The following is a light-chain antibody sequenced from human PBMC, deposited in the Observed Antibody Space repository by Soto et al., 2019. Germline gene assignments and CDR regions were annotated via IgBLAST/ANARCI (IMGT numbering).Light chain of an antibody. CDR2: AAY. CDR1: QSISSY. V-gene: IGKV1-39*01. CDR3: QQSYLTPLP. J-gene: IGKJ5*01. Sequence: DIQMTQSPSSLSASVGDRVTITCRASQSISSYLNWYQQKQGKVPKILIYAAYSFQSGVPTRFSGSRSGTDCTLTISTLHTKYFATYYCQQSYLTPLPFGQRTRLEV.